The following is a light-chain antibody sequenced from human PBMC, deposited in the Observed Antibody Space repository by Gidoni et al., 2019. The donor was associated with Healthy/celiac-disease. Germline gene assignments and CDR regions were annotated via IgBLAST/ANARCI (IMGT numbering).Light chain of an antibody. Sequence: AIRMTQSTSSFSASTGDRVTIPCRASQGISSYLAWYQQKPGKAPKLLIYAASTLQSGVPARFSGSGSGTDFTLTISCLQSEDFATYYCQQYYSYPYTFGQXTKLEIK. CDR2: AAS. CDR1: QGISSY. V-gene: IGKV1-8*01. J-gene: IGKJ2*01. CDR3: QQYYSYPYT.